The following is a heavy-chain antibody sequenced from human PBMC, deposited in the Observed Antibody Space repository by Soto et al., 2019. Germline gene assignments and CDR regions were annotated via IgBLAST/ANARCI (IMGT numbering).Heavy chain of an antibody. CDR1: GFSVRSNH. CDR3: ARGVDRAKAGY. CDR2: VYPGGNT. J-gene: IGHJ4*02. Sequence: GSKRLSCVASGFSVRSNHMTGVRQAPGRGPEWVSTVYPGGNTYYADSVKGRFTISRDNSQNMVYLQMNSLRAEDTAVYYCARGVDRAKAGYWGQGTLVTVSS. V-gene: IGHV3-53*01. D-gene: IGHD5-18*01.